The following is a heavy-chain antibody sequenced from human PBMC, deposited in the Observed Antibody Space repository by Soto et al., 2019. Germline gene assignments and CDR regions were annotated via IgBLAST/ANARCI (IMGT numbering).Heavy chain of an antibody. CDR3: ARRDYGDLDY. CDR2: IYYSGST. CDR1: GGSVSSGSYY. D-gene: IGHD4-17*01. J-gene: IGHJ4*02. Sequence: SETLSLTCTVSGGSVSSGSYYWSWIRQPPGKGLEWIGYIYYSGSTNYNPSLKSRVTTSVDTSKNQFSLKLSSVTAADTAVYYCARRDYGDLDYWGQGTLVTVSS. V-gene: IGHV4-61*01.